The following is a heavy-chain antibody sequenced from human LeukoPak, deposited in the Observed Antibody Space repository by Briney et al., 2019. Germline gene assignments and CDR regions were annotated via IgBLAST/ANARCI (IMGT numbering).Heavy chain of an antibody. Sequence: GGSLRLSCVGSGFIFSSYSMNWVRQAPGKGLEWISYISSSSGTIYYADSVKGRFTISRDNAKNSLYLQMNSLRAEDTAVYYCAELGITMIGGVWGKGTTVTISS. CDR2: ISSSSGTI. CDR1: GFIFSSYS. V-gene: IGHV3-48*04. CDR3: AELGITMIGGV. D-gene: IGHD3-10*02. J-gene: IGHJ6*04.